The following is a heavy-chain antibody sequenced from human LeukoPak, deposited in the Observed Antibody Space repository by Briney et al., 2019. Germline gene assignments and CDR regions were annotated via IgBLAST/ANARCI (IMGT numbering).Heavy chain of an antibody. CDR2: IWYDGSNK. CDR1: GFTFSSYG. CDR3: ATTPRIAAAGYYYYGMDV. Sequence: GGSLRLSCAASGFTFSSYGMHWVRQAPGKGLEWVAVIWYDGSNKYYADSVKGRFTISRDNSKNTLYLQMNSLRAEDTAVYYCATTPRIAAAGYYYYGMDVWGKGTTVTVSS. D-gene: IGHD6-13*01. J-gene: IGHJ6*04. V-gene: IGHV3-33*01.